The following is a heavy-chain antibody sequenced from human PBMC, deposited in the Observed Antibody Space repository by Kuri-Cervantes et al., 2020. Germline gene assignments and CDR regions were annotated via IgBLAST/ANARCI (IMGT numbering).Heavy chain of an antibody. D-gene: IGHD3-22*01. Sequence: GESLKISCAASGFTFSSYIMNWVRQAPGKVLEWVSSITSSSSYIYYSDSVKGRFTISRDYAKNSLYLQMNSLRAEDTAVYYCARDRTLYDSSGYYYSRGYGMDVWGQGTTVTVSS. CDR3: ARDRTLYDSSGYYYSRGYGMDV. V-gene: IGHV3-21*01. CDR1: GFTFSSYI. CDR2: ITSSSSYI. J-gene: IGHJ6*02.